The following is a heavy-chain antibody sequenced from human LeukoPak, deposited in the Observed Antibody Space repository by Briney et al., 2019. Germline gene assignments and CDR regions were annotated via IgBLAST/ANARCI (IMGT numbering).Heavy chain of an antibody. V-gene: IGHV1-8*03. Sequence: AASVKVSCKASGYTFTSYDINWVRQATGQGLEWMGWMNPNSGNTGYAQKFQGRVTITRNTSISTAYMELSSLRSEDTAVYYCAREAVSSGWYLQDFDYWGQGTLVTVSS. CDR1: GYTFTSYD. J-gene: IGHJ4*02. CDR3: AREAVSSGWYLQDFDY. CDR2: MNPNSGNT. D-gene: IGHD6-19*01.